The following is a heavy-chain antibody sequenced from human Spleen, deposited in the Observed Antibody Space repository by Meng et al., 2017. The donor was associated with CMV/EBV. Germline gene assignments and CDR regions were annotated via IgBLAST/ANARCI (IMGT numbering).Heavy chain of an antibody. V-gene: IGHV4-34*01. D-gene: IGHD6-13*01. Sequence: SETLSLTCTVYGGSFSGYYWSWIRQPPGKGLEWIGEINLSGGPNYNPSLKSRVTTSLDTSKTHFSLKLTSVTAADTAVYYCARDLTLWGSSNKGRIRAGMDVWGQGTTVTVSS. CDR1: GGSFSGYY. J-gene: IGHJ6*02. CDR2: INLSGGP. CDR3: ARDLTLWGSSNKGRIRAGMDV.